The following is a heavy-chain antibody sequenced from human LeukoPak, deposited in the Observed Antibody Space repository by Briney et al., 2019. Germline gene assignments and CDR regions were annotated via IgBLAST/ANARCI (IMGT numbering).Heavy chain of an antibody. CDR1: GGSLRRYV. V-gene: IGHV1-69*06. CDR2: IMPVLDTG. J-gene: IGHJ6*04. CDR3: AARDNGNDFLSYYGMDV. Sequence: SVKVSCKASGGSLRRYVFAWVRQAPGQGLEWMGGIMPVLDTGSYAQGFQGRVTITADRSTSTAYMELRSLRPEDTALYYCAARDNGNDFLSYYGMDVWGNGTTVTVSS. D-gene: IGHD1-1*01.